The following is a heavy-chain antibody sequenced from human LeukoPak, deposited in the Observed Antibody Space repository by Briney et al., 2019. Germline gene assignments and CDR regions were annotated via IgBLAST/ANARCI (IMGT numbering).Heavy chain of an antibody. J-gene: IGHJ4*02. V-gene: IGHV1-2*06. CDR1: GYTFTGYY. Sequence: GASVKVSCKASGYTFTGYYMHWVRQAPGQGLEWMGRINPNSGGTNYAQKFQGRVTMTTDTSTSTAYMELRSLRSDDTAVYYCARDLGWELRTVYFDYWGQGTLVTVSS. D-gene: IGHD1-26*01. CDR3: ARDLGWELRTVYFDY. CDR2: INPNSGGT.